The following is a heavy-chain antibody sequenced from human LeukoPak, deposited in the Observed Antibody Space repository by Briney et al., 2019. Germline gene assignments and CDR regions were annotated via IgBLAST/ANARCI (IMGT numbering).Heavy chain of an antibody. CDR1: GFTFSDYY. V-gene: IGHV3-11*04. CDR2: ISSSGSTI. J-gene: IGHJ3*02. Sequence: GGSLRLSCAASGFTFSDYYMSWIRQAPGKGLEGVSYISSSGSTIYYADSVKGRFTISRDNAKNSLYLQMNSLRAEDTAVYYCARDHQATVTPGDAFDIWGQGTMVTVSS. D-gene: IGHD4-11*01. CDR3: ARDHQATVTPGDAFDI.